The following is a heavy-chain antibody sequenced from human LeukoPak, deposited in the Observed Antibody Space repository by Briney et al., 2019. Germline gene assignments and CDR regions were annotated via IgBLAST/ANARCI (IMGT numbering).Heavy chain of an antibody. CDR3: ASSIVYCSSTSCYFN. CDR1: RYTFTGYF. Sequence: ASVKVSCKASRYTFTGYFMHWVRQAPGQGLEWMGWINPNSGGTNYAQKFQGRVTMTRDTSISTAYMELSRLRSDDTAVYYCASSIVYCSSTSCYFNWGQGTPVTVSS. D-gene: IGHD2-2*01. V-gene: IGHV1-2*02. CDR2: INPNSGGT. J-gene: IGHJ4*02.